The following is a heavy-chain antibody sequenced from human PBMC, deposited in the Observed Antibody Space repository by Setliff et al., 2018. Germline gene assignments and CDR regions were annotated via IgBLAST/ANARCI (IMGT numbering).Heavy chain of an antibody. CDR1: GGSISSYY. CDR2: IYIGGSA. J-gene: IGHJ6*03. D-gene: IGHD6-19*01. V-gene: IGHV4-4*07. CDR3: AREQWLDPPGYYYMDV. Sequence: LSLTCTVSGGSISSYYWSWIRQPAGKGLEWIGHIYIGGSANYNPSLKSRDTMSIDTSKNQFSLKLNSVTAADMAVYYCAREQWLDPPGYYYMDVWAKGTTVTVS.